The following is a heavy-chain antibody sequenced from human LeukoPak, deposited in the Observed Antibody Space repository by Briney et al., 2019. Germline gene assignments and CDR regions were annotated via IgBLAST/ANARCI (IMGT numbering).Heavy chain of an antibody. Sequence: SETLSLTCTVSGDSISSSSYYWGWIRQPPGKGLEWIGSIFYSGSTYYNPSLKSRVIISVDTSKNQFSLKLSSVTAADTAVYYCARHPSIAAAGGYFQHWGQGTLVTVSS. D-gene: IGHD6-13*01. J-gene: IGHJ1*01. CDR2: IFYSGST. CDR3: ARHPSIAAAGGYFQH. CDR1: GDSISSSSYY. V-gene: IGHV4-39*01.